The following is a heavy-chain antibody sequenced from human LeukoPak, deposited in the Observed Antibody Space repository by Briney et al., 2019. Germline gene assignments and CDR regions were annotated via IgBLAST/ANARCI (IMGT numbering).Heavy chain of an antibody. CDR3: ARVGGSSGSLAFDI. D-gene: IGHD6-19*01. J-gene: IGHJ3*02. CDR1: GGSIRSYY. CDR2: IYYSGST. V-gene: IGHV4-59*01. Sequence: SETLSLTCTVSGGSIRSYYWSWIRQPPGKGLEWVGYIYYSGSTNYNPSLKSRVTISVDTSKNQFSLKLSSVTAADTAVYYCARVGGSSGSLAFDIWGQGTMVTVSS.